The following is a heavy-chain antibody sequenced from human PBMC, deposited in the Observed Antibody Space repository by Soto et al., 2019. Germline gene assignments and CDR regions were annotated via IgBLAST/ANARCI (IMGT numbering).Heavy chain of an antibody. V-gene: IGHV3-33*05. J-gene: IGHJ4*02. CDR1: GFTFSSYA. Sequence: QVQLVESGGGVVQPGRSLRLSCAASGFTFSSYAMHWVRQAPGKGLEWVAVISYDGTNKYYGDSVKGRFTISRDNSKNALYLQMNVLRAGDTAVYYWAGAIAIFGVVTPPDYWGQGTLVTVSS. D-gene: IGHD3-3*01. CDR2: ISYDGTNK. CDR3: AGAIAIFGVVTPPDY.